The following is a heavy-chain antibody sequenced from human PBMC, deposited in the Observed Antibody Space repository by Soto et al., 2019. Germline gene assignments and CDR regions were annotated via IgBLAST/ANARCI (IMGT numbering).Heavy chain of an antibody. CDR2: IGTAGDT. CDR1: GFTFSSYD. D-gene: IGHD2-15*01. CDR3: AREGDCSGGSCFDY. J-gene: IGHJ4*02. Sequence: GGSMRLSCAASGFTFSSYDSRWVRQVTGKGLEWVTAIGTAGDTHYPGSVKGRFTISREIAKNSLYLQMNGLRAGDTAVYYCAREGDCSGGSCFDYWGQGTLVTVSS. V-gene: IGHV3-13*01.